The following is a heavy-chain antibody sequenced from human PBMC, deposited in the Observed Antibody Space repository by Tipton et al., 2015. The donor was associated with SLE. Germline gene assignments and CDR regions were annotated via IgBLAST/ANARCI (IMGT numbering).Heavy chain of an antibody. D-gene: IGHD2-15*01. CDR3: ARVLGRAYGMDV. J-gene: IGHJ6*02. Sequence: SLRLSCAASGFTFKTYAMHWVRQAPGKGLEWVALISYDGSHRYFADSVKGRFSISRDNAKNSLYLQMNSLRAEDTAVYYCARVLGRAYGMDVWGQGTTVTLSS. CDR2: ISYDGSHR. CDR1: GFTFKTYA. V-gene: IGHV3-30*07.